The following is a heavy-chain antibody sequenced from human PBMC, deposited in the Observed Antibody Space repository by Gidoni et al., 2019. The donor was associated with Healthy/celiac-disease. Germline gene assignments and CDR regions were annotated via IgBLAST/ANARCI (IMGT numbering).Heavy chain of an antibody. J-gene: IGHJ4*02. CDR3: AKDNPSWYYDY. D-gene: IGHD6-13*01. V-gene: IGHV3-30*18. Sequence: QVQLVESGGAVVQPGRSLRLSCAASGFTFSSYGMHWVRQAPGKGLEWVAVISYDGSNKYYADSVKGRFTISRDNSKNTLYLQMNSLRAEDTAVYYCAKDNPSWYYDYWGRGTLVTVSS. CDR1: GFTFSSYG. CDR2: ISYDGSNK.